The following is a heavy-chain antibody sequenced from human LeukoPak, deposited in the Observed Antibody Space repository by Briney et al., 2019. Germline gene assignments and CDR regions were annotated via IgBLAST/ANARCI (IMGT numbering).Heavy chain of an antibody. J-gene: IGHJ4*02. CDR2: IKQDGSER. D-gene: IGHD1-26*01. Sequence: GGSLRLSCAASGFTFSSYSMSWVRQAPGKGLEWLANIKQDGSERSYVDSVKGRFTISRDSAKSSLYLQMNSLRAEDTAVYYCARHRNKWELPPFDYWGQGTLVTVSS. CDR1: GFTFSSYS. CDR3: ARHRNKWELPPFDY. V-gene: IGHV3-7*01.